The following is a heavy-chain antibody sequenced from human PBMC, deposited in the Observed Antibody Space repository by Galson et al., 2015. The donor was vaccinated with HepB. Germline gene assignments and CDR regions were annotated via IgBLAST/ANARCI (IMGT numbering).Heavy chain of an antibody. CDR3: AKVHFPHTYYYGLDV. J-gene: IGHJ6*02. D-gene: IGHD3-3*02. CDR1: GFTFSSYA. CDR2: ITGSGNT. Sequence: SLRLSCAASGFTFSSYAMSWVRQAPGKGLEWVSDITGSGNTYYADSVKGRFTISRDNSNNTLYLQMTSLRAEDTAVYYCAKVHFPHTYYYGLDVWGQGTTVTVSS. V-gene: IGHV3-23*01.